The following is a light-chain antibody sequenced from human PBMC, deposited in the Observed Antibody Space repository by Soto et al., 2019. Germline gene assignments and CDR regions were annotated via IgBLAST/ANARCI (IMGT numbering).Light chain of an antibody. CDR3: WQYNNWPPYT. V-gene: IGKV3-15*01. CDR1: QSVSAN. J-gene: IGKJ2*01. CDR2: GAS. Sequence: EIVVTQSPATLSVSPGVGATLSCRASQSVSANLAWYQQKTGQAPMHLIYGASTRATGVPARFSGSRSGTEVTLTINSGQSEDYAVFYCWQYNNWPPYTFGQGTKLEVK.